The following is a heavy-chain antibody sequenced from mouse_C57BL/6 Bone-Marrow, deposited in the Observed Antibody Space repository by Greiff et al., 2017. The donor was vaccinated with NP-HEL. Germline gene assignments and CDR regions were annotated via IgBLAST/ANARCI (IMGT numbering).Heavy chain of an antibody. CDR2: IYPGDGDT. V-gene: IGHV1-80*01. Sequence: VQLQQSGAELVKPGASVKISCKASGYAFSSYWMNWVKQRPGKGLEWIGQIYPGDGDTNYNGKFKGKATLTADKSSSTAYMQLSSLTSEDSAVYFCARRWGDGNWYYFDYWGQGTTLTVSS. D-gene: IGHD2-1*01. CDR1: GYAFSSYW. CDR3: ARRWGDGNWYYFDY. J-gene: IGHJ2*01.